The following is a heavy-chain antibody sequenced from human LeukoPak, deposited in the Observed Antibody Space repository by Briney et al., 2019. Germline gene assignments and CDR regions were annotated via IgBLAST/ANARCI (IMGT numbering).Heavy chain of an antibody. CDR3: ARDPLPYYDSSGYYEGAFDI. J-gene: IGHJ3*02. D-gene: IGHD3-22*01. CDR2: ISSSSSYT. CDR1: GFTFSDYY. V-gene: IGHV3-11*05. Sequence: GGSLRLSCAASGFTFSDYYMSWIRQAPGKGLEWVSYISSSSSYTNYADSVKGRFTISRDNAKNSLYLQMNSLRAEDTAVYYCARDPLPYYDSSGYYEGAFDIWGQGTMVTVSS.